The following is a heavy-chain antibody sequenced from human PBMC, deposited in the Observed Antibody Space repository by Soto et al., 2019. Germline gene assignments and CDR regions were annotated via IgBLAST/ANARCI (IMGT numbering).Heavy chain of an antibody. CDR2: IWHDGINE. CDR1: GFTFSDYA. Sequence: QERLVESGGGVVQPGRSLRLSCAVSGFTFSDYAMHWVRQAPGKGLEWVALIWHDGINEFYADSVKGRFTISRDISNKTLYLQMNGLRPEDTAVYYCTKSRGDAYKSGLGLDQWGQGTVVTVSS. V-gene: IGHV3-33*03. CDR3: TKSRGDAYKSGLGLDQ. J-gene: IGHJ5*02. D-gene: IGHD3-10*01.